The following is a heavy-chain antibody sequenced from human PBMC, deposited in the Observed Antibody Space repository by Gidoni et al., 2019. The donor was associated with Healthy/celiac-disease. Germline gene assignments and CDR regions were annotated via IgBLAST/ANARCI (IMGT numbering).Heavy chain of an antibody. D-gene: IGHD6-13*01. V-gene: IGHV4-61*02. CDR3: ARGIAAAGHLDY. CDR1: GGSLSSGSYY. J-gene: IGHJ4*02. CDR2: IYTSGST. Sequence: QVQLQESGPGLVKPSQTLSLTCTVSGGSLSSGSYYWSWLRQPAGKGLEWIGRIYTSGSTNDNPSLKSRGTISVDTSKNQFSLKLSSVTAADTAVYYCARGIAAAGHLDYWGQGTLVTVSS.